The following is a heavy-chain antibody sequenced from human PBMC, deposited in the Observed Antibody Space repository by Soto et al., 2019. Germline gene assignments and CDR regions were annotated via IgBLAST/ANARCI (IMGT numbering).Heavy chain of an antibody. CDR3: VKGGSYYDTSGPTFDY. CDR1: GFTFSSCA. Sequence: PGGSLRLSCAASGFTFSSCAMTWVRQAPGQGLEWVSSVTGSGGTTYYADSVKGQFTISRDNSKSTLYLQMNSLRVEDTAVYYCVKGGSYYDTSGPTFDYWGQGTLVTVSS. J-gene: IGHJ4*02. CDR2: VTGSGGTT. V-gene: IGHV3-23*01. D-gene: IGHD3-22*01.